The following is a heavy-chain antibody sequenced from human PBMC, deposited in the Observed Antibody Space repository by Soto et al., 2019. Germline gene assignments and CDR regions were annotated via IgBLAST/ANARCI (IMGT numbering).Heavy chain of an antibody. Sequence: QVQLQESGPGLLKPSQTLSLTCNVSNGYINRGGFYWSWIRQHPGKVLEWIGYSLTSGRTLYNPSLNCRFSLSADTSQSPLSLNRMSVTVADTAVYYCARGGIAVHWFHPWGPGILVTVYS. CDR3: ARGGIAVHWFHP. CDR2: SLTSGRT. D-gene: IGHD6-13*01. CDR1: NGYINRGGFY. V-gene: IGHV4-31*03. J-gene: IGHJ5*02.